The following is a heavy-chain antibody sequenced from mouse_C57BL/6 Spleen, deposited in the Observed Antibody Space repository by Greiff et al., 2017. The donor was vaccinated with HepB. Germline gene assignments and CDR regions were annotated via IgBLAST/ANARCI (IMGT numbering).Heavy chain of an antibody. V-gene: IGHV1-55*01. CDR2: IYPGSGST. J-gene: IGHJ2*01. CDR3: ARRANWDVLYYFDY. Sequence: QVQLQQPGAELVKPGASVKMSCKASGYTFTSYWITWVKQRPGQGLEWIGDIYPGSGSTNYNEQFKSKATLTVDTSSSTAYMQLSSLTSEDSAVYYCARRANWDVLYYFDYWGQGTTLTVSS. CDR1: GYTFTSYW. D-gene: IGHD4-1*01.